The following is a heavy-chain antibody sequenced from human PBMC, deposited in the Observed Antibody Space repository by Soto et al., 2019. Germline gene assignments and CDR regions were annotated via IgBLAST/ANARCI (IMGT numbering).Heavy chain of an antibody. D-gene: IGHD3-3*01. Sequence: VQLVESGGGLVKLGGSLRLSCAASGFTFNDYYMTWIRQAPGKGLEWISYISISGSNIHYADSVKGRFTISRDNAKKSLYLQRDSLRAEDTAVYFCARGWRYDFWSGYFEFWGQGALVTVSS. CDR1: GFTFNDYY. CDR3: ARGWRYDFWSGYFEF. CDR2: ISISGSNI. J-gene: IGHJ4*02. V-gene: IGHV3-11*01.